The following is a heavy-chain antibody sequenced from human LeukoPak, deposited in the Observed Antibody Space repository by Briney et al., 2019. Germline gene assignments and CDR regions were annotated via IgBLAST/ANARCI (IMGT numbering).Heavy chain of an antibody. CDR3: ARENFDYGDYVIDY. CDR1: GFTFSSYA. V-gene: IGHV3-30*04. J-gene: IGHJ4*02. D-gene: IGHD4-17*01. CDR2: ILYDGSNK. Sequence: PGGSLRLSCAASGFTFSSYAMHWVRQAPGKGLEWVAVILYDGSNKYYADSVKGRFTISRDISKNTLYLQMNSLRAEDTAVYYCARENFDYGDYVIDYWGQGTLVTVSS.